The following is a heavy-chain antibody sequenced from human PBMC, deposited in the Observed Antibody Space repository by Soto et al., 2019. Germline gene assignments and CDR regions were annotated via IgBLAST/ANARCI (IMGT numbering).Heavy chain of an antibody. J-gene: IGHJ6*02. CDR2: INHSGST. CDR3: ARSQLLRWYYYYGMDV. D-gene: IGHD2-2*01. Sequence: PSEPKSQTWTVYEGKIVGYYGSWIRQQQGKGLEWIGEINHSGSTNYNPSLKSRVTISVDTSKNQFSLKLSSVTAADTAVYYCARSQLLRWYYYYGMDVWGQGTTVTLSS. V-gene: IGHV4-34*01. CDR1: EGKIVGYY.